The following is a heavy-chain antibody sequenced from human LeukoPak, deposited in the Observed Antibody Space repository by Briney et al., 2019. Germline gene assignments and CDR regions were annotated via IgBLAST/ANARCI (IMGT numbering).Heavy chain of an antibody. CDR2: ISWNSGSI. CDR3: AKDYDSSGYYCYFDY. CDR1: GFTFDDYA. J-gene: IGHJ4*02. V-gene: IGHV3-9*01. Sequence: PGRSLRLSCAAPGFTFDDYAMHWVRQAPGKGLEWVSCISWNSGSIGYADSVKGRFTISRDNAKNSLYLQMNSLRAEDTALYYCAKDYDSSGYYCYFDYWGQGTLVTVSS. D-gene: IGHD3-22*01.